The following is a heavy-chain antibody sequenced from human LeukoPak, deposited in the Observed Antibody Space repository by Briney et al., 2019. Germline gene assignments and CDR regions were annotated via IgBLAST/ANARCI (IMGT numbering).Heavy chain of an antibody. J-gene: IGHJ4*02. V-gene: IGHV3-30*18. Sequence: PGGSLRLSCAASGFIFSSYGMHWVRQAPGTGLEWVAVISYDGSITFYADSVEGRFTISRDNSKNTLYLQMNSLRVEDSAVYFCAKDRELRYFDWSDFDYWGQGTLVTVSS. CDR3: AKDRELRYFDWSDFDY. CDR1: GFIFSSYG. CDR2: ISYDGSIT. D-gene: IGHD3-9*01.